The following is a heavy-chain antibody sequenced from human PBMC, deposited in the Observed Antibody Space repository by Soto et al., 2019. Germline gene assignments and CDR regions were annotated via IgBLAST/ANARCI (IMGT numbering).Heavy chain of an antibody. CDR1: GGNFSSYT. V-gene: IGHV1-69*02. CDR3: ARAPPRYGSGMDYFDY. Sequence: ASVKISCKASGGNFSSYTISWVRQAPGQGLEWMGRIIPILGIANYAQTCQGRVTITADKSTSTAYMELSSLRSEDTAVYYCARAPPRYGSGMDYFDYWGQGTLVTVSS. D-gene: IGHD3-10*01. J-gene: IGHJ4*02. CDR2: IIPILGIA.